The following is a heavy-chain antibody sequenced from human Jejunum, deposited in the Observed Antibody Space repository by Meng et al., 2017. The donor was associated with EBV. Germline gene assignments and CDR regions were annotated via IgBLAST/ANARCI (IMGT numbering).Heavy chain of an antibody. CDR2: IYYSGST. CDR1: GGSVNSGNVY. J-gene: IGHJ4*02. V-gene: IGHV4-61*01. Sequence: VQLQESGPGLVKPSETLSLTCTVSGGSVNSGNVYWSWIRQPPGKGLEWIGYIYYSGSTNYIPSLKSRVTISLDTSKNQFSLKLSSVTAADTAVYYCAGLRYSGYDRAFDYWGQGALVTVSS. D-gene: IGHD5-12*01. CDR3: AGLRYSGYDRAFDY.